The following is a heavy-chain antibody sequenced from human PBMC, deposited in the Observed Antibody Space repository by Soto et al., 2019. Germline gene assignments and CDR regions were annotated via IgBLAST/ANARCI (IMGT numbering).Heavy chain of an antibody. V-gene: IGHV1-2*02. J-gene: IGHJ4*02. CDR2: INPNSGGT. Sequence: GASVKVSCKASGYTFTDYYVHWVRQAPGQGLEWMGWINPNSGGTKSAQKFQGRVTMTRDTSISTAYMELSRLRSDDTAVYYRARRKGDYYDSSGYHYYFDYWGQGTLVTVSS. D-gene: IGHD3-22*01. CDR1: GYTFTDYY. CDR3: ARRKGDYYDSSGYHYYFDY.